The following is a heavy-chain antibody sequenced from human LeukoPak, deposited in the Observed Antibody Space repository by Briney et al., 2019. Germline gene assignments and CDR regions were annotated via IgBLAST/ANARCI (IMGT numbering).Heavy chain of an antibody. D-gene: IGHD2/OR15-2a*01. CDR2: IYYSGST. Sequence: SETLSLTCTVSGGSISSDYWSWIRQPPGKGLEWIGNIYYSGSTNYNPSLKSRVTISVDTSKNQFSVKLSSVTAADTAVYYCARDSTFYGMDVWGQRTTVTVSS. J-gene: IGHJ6*02. CDR1: GGSISSDY. V-gene: IGHV4-59*01. CDR3: ARDSTFYGMDV.